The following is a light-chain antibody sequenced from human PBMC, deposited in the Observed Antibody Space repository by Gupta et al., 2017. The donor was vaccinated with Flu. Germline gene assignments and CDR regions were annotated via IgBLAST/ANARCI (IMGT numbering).Light chain of an antibody. V-gene: IGKV1-33*01. CDR1: QDINSF. CDR2: DAS. CDR3: HQFDVFHS. J-gene: IGKJ5*01. Sequence: GDRVTITCQASQDINSFLIGYQQKPGNAQRSLIYDASKVEAGVPSRFIASGSGTKFPLTTASLQPEEFATNSCHQFDVFHSFGQGTRLDIK.